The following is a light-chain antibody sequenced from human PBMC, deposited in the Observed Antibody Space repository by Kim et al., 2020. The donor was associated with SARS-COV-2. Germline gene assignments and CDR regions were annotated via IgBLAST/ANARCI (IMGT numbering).Light chain of an antibody. CDR3: QQYSSSPLT. V-gene: IGKV3-20*01. CDR1: QSVGGSY. Sequence: SPGERATPSCRASQSVGGSYLALDQQKPRHAPRLLIYGAYSGATGIPEMFSVSGSGTDFTLTISGLEPEDFSVYYCQQYSSSPLTFGQRTKVEIK. CDR2: GAY. J-gene: IGKJ1*01.